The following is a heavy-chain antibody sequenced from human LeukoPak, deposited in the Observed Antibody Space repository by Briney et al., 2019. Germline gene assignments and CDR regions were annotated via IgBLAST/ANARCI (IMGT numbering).Heavy chain of an antibody. CDR2: ISYDGSNK. D-gene: IGHD6-19*01. J-gene: IGHJ4*02. CDR1: GLTFSSYG. CDR3: AKDRSEYSSGLFDY. Sequence: GGSLRLSCAAFGLTFSSYGMHWVRQAPGKGLEWVAVISYDGSNKYYADSVKGRFTISRDNSKNTLYLQMNSLRAEDTAVYYCAKDRSEYSSGLFDYWGQGTLVTVSS. V-gene: IGHV3-30*18.